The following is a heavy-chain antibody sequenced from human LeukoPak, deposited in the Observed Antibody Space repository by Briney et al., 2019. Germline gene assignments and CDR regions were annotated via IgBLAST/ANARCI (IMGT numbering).Heavy chain of an antibody. CDR2: ISAYSGNT. CDR1: GYTFTSYG. CDR3: AIDYHQQHPAAP. Sequence: GASVKVSCKASGYTFTSYGNSLVRQAPGQGLGLMGWISAYSGNTNYAQKLQGRVTMTTDKSTSTAYMELRSLRSDDTVVYYWAIDYHQQHPAAPWGEGTLVTVSS. J-gene: IGHJ5*02. V-gene: IGHV1-18*01. D-gene: IGHD2-2*01.